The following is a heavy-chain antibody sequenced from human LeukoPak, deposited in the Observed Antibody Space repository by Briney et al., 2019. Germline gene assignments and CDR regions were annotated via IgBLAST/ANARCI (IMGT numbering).Heavy chain of an antibody. Sequence: SETLSLPCTVSGHPNSRYYRSWIRQPAGKGLEWIGRIFTSGSINYNPSLKSRVTMSVDTSKNQFSLKLSSVTAADTAVYYCARESSWGFKFDYWGQGTLVTVSS. D-gene: IGHD3-16*01. J-gene: IGHJ4*02. CDR3: ARESSWGFKFDY. CDR2: IFTSGSI. CDR1: GHPNSRYY. V-gene: IGHV4-4*07.